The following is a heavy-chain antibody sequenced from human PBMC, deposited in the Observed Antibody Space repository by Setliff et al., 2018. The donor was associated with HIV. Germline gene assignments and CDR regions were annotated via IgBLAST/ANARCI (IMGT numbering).Heavy chain of an antibody. J-gene: IGHJ1*01. CDR1: GFTFSSYS. V-gene: IGHV3-48*04. CDR2: ISSSSSTI. Sequence: GGSLKISCAASGFTFSSYSMNWVRQAPGKGLEWVSYISSSSSTIYYADSVKGRFTISRDNAKNSLYLQMNSLRAEDTAVYYCARDTGYYDSSGYYAEYFQHWGQGTLVTVSS. CDR3: ARDTGYYDSSGYYAEYFQH. D-gene: IGHD3-22*01.